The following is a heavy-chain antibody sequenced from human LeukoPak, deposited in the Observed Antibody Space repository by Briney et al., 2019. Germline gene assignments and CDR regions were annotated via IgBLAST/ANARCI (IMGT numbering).Heavy chain of an antibody. J-gene: IGHJ4*02. CDR2: IYSGGNT. V-gene: IGHV3-53*01. CDR1: GFTFSSNY. D-gene: IGHD1-26*01. CDR3: ARGRGIVAVTYFDY. Sequence: GGSLRLSCATSGFTFSSNYMSWVRQAPGKGLEWISDIYSGGNTYYTDSVKGRFTISRDNSKNKLYLQMNSLRAEDTAVYYCARGRGIVAVTYFDYWGQGTLVTVSS.